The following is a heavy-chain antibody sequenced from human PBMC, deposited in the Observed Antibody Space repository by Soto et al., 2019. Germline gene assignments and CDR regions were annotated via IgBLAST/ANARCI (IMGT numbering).Heavy chain of an antibody. J-gene: IGHJ5*02. CDR2: ISAYNGNT. Sequence: ASVKVSCKASGYTFTSYGISWVRQAPGQGLEWMGWISAYNGNTNYAQKLQGRVTMTTDTSTSTAYMELRSLRSDDTAVYYCARDKIDDFWSGKNWFDPWGQGTLVTVSS. CDR1: GYTFTSYG. D-gene: IGHD3-3*01. V-gene: IGHV1-18*01. CDR3: ARDKIDDFWSGKNWFDP.